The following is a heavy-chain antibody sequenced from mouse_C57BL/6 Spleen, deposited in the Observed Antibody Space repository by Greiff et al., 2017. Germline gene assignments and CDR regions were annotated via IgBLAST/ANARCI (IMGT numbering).Heavy chain of an antibody. V-gene: IGHV1-26*01. CDR2: INPNNGGT. CDR1: GYTFTDYY. J-gene: IGHJ3*01. CDR3: ARRRGYYYGFAY. D-gene: IGHD1-1*01. Sequence: EVQLQQSGPELVKPGASVKISCKASGYTFTDYYMNWVKQSHGKSLEWIGDINPNNGGTSYNQKFKGKATLTVDKSSSTAYMELRSLTSEDSAVYYCARRRGYYYGFAYWGQGTLVTVSA.